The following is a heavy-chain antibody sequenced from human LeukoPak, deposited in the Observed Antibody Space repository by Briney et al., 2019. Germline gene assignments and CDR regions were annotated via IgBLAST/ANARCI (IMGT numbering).Heavy chain of an antibody. V-gene: IGHV3-23*01. CDR2: ISGSGAST. Sequence: GGSLRLSCAASGFTFSSYVMSWVRQAPGKGLEWVSTISGSGASTYYADSVKGRFTISRDNSKNTLYLQMNSLRAEDTAVYYCAKKSGYGDHQYWGQGTLVTVSS. J-gene: IGHJ4*02. CDR1: GFTFSSYV. D-gene: IGHD4-17*01. CDR3: AKKSGYGDHQY.